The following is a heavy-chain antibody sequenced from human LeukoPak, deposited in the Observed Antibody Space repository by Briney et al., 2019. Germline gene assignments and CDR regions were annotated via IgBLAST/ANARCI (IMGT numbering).Heavy chain of an antibody. CDR3: AKLFSAVYTKFEY. CDR2: ISGSGDST. D-gene: IGHD6-19*01. Sequence: GGSLRLSCAASGFIFSSYAMSWVRQAPGKWLEWVSAISGSGDSTYYADSVKGRFTISRDNSKNTLRLQMNSLRAEDTAIYYCAKLFSAVYTKFEYWGQGTQVTVSS. J-gene: IGHJ4*02. V-gene: IGHV3-23*01. CDR1: GFIFSSYA.